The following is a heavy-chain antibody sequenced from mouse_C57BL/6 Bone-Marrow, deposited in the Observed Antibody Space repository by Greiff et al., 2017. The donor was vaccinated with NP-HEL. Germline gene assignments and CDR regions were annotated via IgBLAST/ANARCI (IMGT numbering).Heavy chain of an antibody. J-gene: IGHJ4*01. Sequence: VQLQQSGAELVRPGASVKLSCTASGFNIKDDYMHWVKQRPEQGLEWIGWIDPENGDTEYASKFQGKATITADTSSNTAYLQLSSLTSEDTAVYYCTAYYYGSSLYWGQGTSVTVSS. V-gene: IGHV14-4*01. CDR1: GFNIKDDY. CDR3: TAYYYGSSLY. CDR2: IDPENGDT. D-gene: IGHD1-1*01.